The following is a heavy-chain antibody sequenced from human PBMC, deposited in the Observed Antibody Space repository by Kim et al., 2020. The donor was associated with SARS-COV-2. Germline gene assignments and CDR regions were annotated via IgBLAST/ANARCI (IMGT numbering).Heavy chain of an antibody. CDR1: GYSFTSYW. J-gene: IGHJ4*02. Sequence: GESLKISCKGSGYSFTSYWIGWVRQMPGKGLEWMGIIYPGDSDTRYSPSFQGQVTISADKSISTAYLQWSSLKASDTAMYYCARRGYYYDSSGYYEVVDYWGQGTLVTVSS. CDR3: ARRGYYYDSSGYYEVVDY. CDR2: IYPGDSDT. D-gene: IGHD3-22*01. V-gene: IGHV5-51*01.